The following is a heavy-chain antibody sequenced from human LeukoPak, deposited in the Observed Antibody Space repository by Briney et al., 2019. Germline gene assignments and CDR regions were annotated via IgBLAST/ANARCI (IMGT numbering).Heavy chain of an antibody. CDR3: ARGSYPRSYFDY. D-gene: IGHD1-26*01. V-gene: IGHV4-39*07. CDR2: INHSGST. J-gene: IGHJ4*02. Sequence: PSETLSLTCTVSGGSISSSSYYWSWIRQPPGKGLEWIGEINHSGSTNYNPSLKSRVTISVDTSKNQFSLKLSSVTAADTAVYYCARGSYPRSYFDYWGQGTLVTVSS. CDR1: GGSISSSSYY.